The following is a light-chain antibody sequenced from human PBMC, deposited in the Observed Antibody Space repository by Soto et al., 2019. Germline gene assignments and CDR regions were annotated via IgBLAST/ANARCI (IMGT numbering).Light chain of an antibody. J-gene: IGLJ1*01. CDR3: RSYTNLNTSACV. V-gene: IGLV2-14*01. CDR2: EVT. CDR1: SGDIGSYNR. Sequence: QSVLTQPASVSGSPGQSITISCTGTSGDIGSYNRVSWYQQHPGKAPKLIIYEVTDRPSGVSNRFSGSKSGNTASLTISGLQAEDEAEYYCRSYTNLNTSACVFGTGPKVTVL.